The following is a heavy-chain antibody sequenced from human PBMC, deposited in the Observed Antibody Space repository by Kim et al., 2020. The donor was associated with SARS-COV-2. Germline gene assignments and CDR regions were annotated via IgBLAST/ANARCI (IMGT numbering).Heavy chain of an antibody. J-gene: IGHJ4*02. CDR3: TRGGGYSYGLY. Sequence: TAYAASVKGRFTISRDDSKSIAYLQMNSLKTEDTAVYYCTRGGGYSYGLYWGQGTLVTVSS. V-gene: IGHV3-49*02. CDR2: T. D-gene: IGHD5-18*01.